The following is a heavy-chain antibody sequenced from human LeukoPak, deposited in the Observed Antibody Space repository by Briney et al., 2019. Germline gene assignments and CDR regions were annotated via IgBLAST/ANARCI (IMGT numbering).Heavy chain of an antibody. D-gene: IGHD3-10*01. CDR2: ISAYNGNT. V-gene: IGHV1-18*01. CDR1: GYTFTSYG. CDR3: ARAPSSYYGSGSLDY. Sequence: ASVKVSCKASGYTFTSYGISWVRQAPGQGLEWMGWISAYNGNTNYAQKLQGRVTMTTDTSTSTAYMELRSLRSDDTAVYYCARAPSSYYGSGSLDYWGQGTLVTVSS. J-gene: IGHJ4*02.